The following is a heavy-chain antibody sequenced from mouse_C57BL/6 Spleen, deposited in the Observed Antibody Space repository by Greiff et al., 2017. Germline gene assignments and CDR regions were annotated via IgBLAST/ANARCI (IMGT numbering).Heavy chain of an antibody. V-gene: IGHV1-52*01. CDR3: ARPGSYWYFDV. CDR2: IDPSDSET. CDR1: GYTFTSYW. Sequence: QVQLQQPGAELVRPGSSVKLSCKASGYTFTSYWMHWVKQRPIQGLEWIGNIDPSDSETHYNQKFKDKATLTVDKSSSTAYMQLSSLTSDDSAVYYCARPGSYWYFDVWGTGTTVTVSS. J-gene: IGHJ1*03.